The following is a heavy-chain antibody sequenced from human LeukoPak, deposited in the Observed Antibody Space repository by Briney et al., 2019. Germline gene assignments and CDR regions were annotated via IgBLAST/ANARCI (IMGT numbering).Heavy chain of an antibody. Sequence: SETLSLTCTVSGGSISSGDYYWSWIRQPPGKGLEWIGYIYHSGSTYYNPSLKSRVTISVDRSKNQFSLKLSSVTAADTAVYYCARNYQLLVDYWGQGTLVTVSS. J-gene: IGHJ4*02. CDR3: ARNYQLLVDY. CDR2: IYHSGST. V-gene: IGHV4-30-4*01. D-gene: IGHD2-2*01. CDR1: GGSISSGDYY.